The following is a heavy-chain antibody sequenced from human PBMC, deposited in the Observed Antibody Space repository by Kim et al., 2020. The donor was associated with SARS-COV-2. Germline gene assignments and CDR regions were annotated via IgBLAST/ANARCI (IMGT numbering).Heavy chain of an antibody. J-gene: IGHJ4*02. V-gene: IGHV3-21*01. CDR2: ISSSSSYI. Sequence: GGSLRLSCAASGFTFSSYSMNWVRQAPGKGLEWVSSISSSSSYIDYADSVKGRFTISRDNAKNSLYLQMNSPRAEDTAVYYCARAPSDFWSGYPHFDYWGQGTLVTVSS. CDR3: ARAPSDFWSGYPHFDY. CDR1: GFTFSSYS. D-gene: IGHD3-3*01.